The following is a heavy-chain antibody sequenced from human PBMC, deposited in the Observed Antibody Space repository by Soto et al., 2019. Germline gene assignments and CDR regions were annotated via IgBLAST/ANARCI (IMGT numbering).Heavy chain of an antibody. V-gene: IGHV3-23*01. D-gene: IGHD6-13*01. Sequence: SGGSLRLSCAASGVTFSSYAMSWVRQAPGKGLEWVSAISGSGGSTYYADSVKGRFTISRDNSKNKLYLQMNSLRAEDTAVYYCAKDPDSTSWYFDYWGQGTLVTVSS. J-gene: IGHJ4*02. CDR3: AKDPDSTSWYFDY. CDR1: GVTFSSYA. CDR2: ISGSGGST.